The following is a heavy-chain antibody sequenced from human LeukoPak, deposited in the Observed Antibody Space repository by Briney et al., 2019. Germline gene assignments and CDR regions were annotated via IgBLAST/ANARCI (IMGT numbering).Heavy chain of an antibody. CDR2: ISWNSGSI. J-gene: IGHJ4*02. CDR3: ANGAKGY. Sequence: GGSLRLSCAASGFTFDDYAMHWVRQAPGKGLEWVSGISWNSGSIGYADSVKGRFTISRDNAKNSLYLQMNSLRAEDTALYYCANGAKGYWGQGTLVTVSS. CDR1: GFTFDDYA. D-gene: IGHD3-16*01. V-gene: IGHV3-9*01.